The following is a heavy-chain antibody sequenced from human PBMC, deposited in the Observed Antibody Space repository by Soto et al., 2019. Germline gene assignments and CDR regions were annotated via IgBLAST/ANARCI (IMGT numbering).Heavy chain of an antibody. D-gene: IGHD6-13*01. CDR3: AREAEAAAGTFGAFDI. V-gene: IGHV3-30-3*01. CDR1: GFTFSSYA. CDR2: ISYDGSNK. Sequence: GGSLRLSCAASGFTFSSYAMHWVRQAPGKGLEWVAVISYDGSNKYYADSVKGRFTISRDNSKNTLYLQMNSLRAEDTAVYYCAREAEAAAGTFGAFDIWGQGTMVTVSS. J-gene: IGHJ3*02.